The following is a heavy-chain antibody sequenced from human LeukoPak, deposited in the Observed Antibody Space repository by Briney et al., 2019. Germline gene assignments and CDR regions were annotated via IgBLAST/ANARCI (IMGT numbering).Heavy chain of an antibody. Sequence: PGGSLRLSCAASGFTFSSYAMHWVRQAPGKGLEWVAVISYDGSNKYYADSVKGRFTISRDNSKNTLYLQMNSLRAEDTAVYYCARAPGYSSSWYYDAFDIWGQGTMVTVSS. CDR1: GFTFSSYA. V-gene: IGHV3-30-3*01. J-gene: IGHJ3*02. CDR3: ARAPGYSSSWYYDAFDI. CDR2: ISYDGSNK. D-gene: IGHD6-13*01.